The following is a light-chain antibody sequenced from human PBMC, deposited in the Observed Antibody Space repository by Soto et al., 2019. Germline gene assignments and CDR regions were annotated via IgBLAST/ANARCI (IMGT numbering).Light chain of an antibody. CDR1: QSVGSSY. CDR3: QQYGSSRVYT. J-gene: IGKJ2*01. V-gene: IGKV3-20*01. CDR2: GAS. Sequence: EIVLPQSPGTLSLSPGERATLSCRASQSVGSSYLAWYQQKPGQAPRLLIYGASSRATGIPDRFSGSGSGTDLTLTIGRLEPEDFAVYYCQQYGSSRVYTFGQGTKLEI.